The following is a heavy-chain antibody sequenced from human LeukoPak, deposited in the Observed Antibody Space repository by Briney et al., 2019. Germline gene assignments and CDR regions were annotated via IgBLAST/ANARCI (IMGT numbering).Heavy chain of an antibody. CDR2: IYSGGST. V-gene: IGHV3-53*01. D-gene: IGHD4-17*01. J-gene: IGHJ4*02. CDR1: GFTVSNNY. Sequence: GGSLRLSCAASGFTVSNNYMSWVRQAPGKGLEWVSVIYSGGSTHYADSVKGRFIISRDNSKNMLYLQMNSLRAEDTAVYYCAREKGDYYYFDYWGQGTLVTVSS. CDR3: AREKGDYYYFDY.